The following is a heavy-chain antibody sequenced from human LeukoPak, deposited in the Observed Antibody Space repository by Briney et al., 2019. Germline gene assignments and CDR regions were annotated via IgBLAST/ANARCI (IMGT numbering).Heavy chain of an antibody. V-gene: IGHV3-30*02. CDR1: GFIFSDYG. CDR3: AKEGTASKPSDLDY. Sequence: GGSLRLSCAASGFIFSDYGMHWVRQAPGKGLEWVTFIRHDGSNKYYVDSVKGRLTISRDNSKSMVYLQMNSLRSEDTAVYYCAKEGTASKPSDLDYWGQGTLVTVSS. J-gene: IGHJ4*02. D-gene: IGHD1/OR15-1a*01. CDR2: IRHDGSNK.